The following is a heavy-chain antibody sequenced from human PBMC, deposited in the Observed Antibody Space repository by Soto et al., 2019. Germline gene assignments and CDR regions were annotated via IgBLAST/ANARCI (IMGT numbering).Heavy chain of an antibody. V-gene: IGHV1-18*01. Sequence: QVQLVQSGAEVKRPGAAVKVSCKSSGYTFTSYGISWVRQAPGQGLEWMGWINTYNGDTKYAHNLQDRVTMTTDTSTTTTYMEVRSLRSDDTAVYYCAREYCRGGRCYDPDYWGQGTLVTVPS. J-gene: IGHJ4*02. CDR2: INTYNGDT. CDR1: GYTFTSYG. CDR3: AREYCRGGRCYDPDY. D-gene: IGHD2-15*01.